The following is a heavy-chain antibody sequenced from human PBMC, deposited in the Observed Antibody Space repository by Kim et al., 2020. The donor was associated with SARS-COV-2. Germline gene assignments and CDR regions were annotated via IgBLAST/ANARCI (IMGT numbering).Heavy chain of an antibody. Sequence: GGSLRLSCAASGFTFSSYAMSWVRQAPGKGLEWVSAISGSGGSTYYADSVKGRFTISRDNSKNTLYLQMNSLRAEDTAVYYCAKEASNIVVVPAAKGRAYYFDYWGQGTLVTVSS. D-gene: IGHD2-2*01. V-gene: IGHV3-23*01. CDR2: ISGSGGST. CDR1: GFTFSSYA. CDR3: AKEASNIVVVPAAKGRAYYFDY. J-gene: IGHJ4*02.